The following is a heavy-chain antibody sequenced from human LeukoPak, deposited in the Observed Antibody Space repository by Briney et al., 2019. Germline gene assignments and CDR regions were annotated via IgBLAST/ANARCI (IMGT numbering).Heavy chain of an antibody. J-gene: IGHJ5*02. CDR1: GGSFSGYY. Sequence: PSETLSLTCAVYGGSFSGYYWSWIRQPPGKGLEWIAEINHSGSTNYNPSLKSRVTISVDTSKNQFSLKLSSVTAADTAVYYCARVGYCSSTSCYQRGNWFDPWGQGTLVTVSS. D-gene: IGHD2-2*03. V-gene: IGHV4-34*01. CDR2: INHSGST. CDR3: ARVGYCSSTSCYQRGNWFDP.